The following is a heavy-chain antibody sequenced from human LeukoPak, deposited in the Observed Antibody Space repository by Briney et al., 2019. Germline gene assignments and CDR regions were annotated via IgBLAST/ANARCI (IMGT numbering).Heavy chain of an antibody. CDR2: IWYDGSNK. CDR3: ARDLTYGDYGTEFDY. J-gene: IGHJ4*02. V-gene: IGHV3-33*01. D-gene: IGHD4-17*01. Sequence: GRSLRLSCAASGFTFSSYGMHWVRQAPGKGLEWVAVIWYDGSNKYYADSVKGRFTISRDNSKNTLYLQMNSLRAEDTAVYYCARDLTYGDYGTEFDYWGQGTLVTVSS. CDR1: GFTFSSYG.